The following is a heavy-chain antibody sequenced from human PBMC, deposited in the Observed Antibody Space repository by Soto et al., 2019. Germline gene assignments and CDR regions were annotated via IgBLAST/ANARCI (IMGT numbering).Heavy chain of an antibody. J-gene: IGHJ4*02. V-gene: IGHV3-33*06. CDR2: IWYDGSNK. CDR1: GFTFSSYC. CDR3: AKGSPPIFLAEFDY. Sequence: LRLSWAASGFTFSSYCMHWVRQAPGKGLEWVAVIWYDGSNKYYADSVKGRFTISRDNSKNTLYLQMNSLRAEDTAVYYCAKGSPPIFLAEFDYWGQGTLVTVPQ. D-gene: IGHD3-9*01.